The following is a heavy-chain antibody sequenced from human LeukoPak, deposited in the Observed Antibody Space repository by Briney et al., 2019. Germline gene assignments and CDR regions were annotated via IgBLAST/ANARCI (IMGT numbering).Heavy chain of an antibody. Sequence: SQTLSLTCSVSGGSISSGHYYWRWIRQPPGKGLEWIGYIYYSGSAYYNPSLKSRVTISVDTSKNQLSLTLSSVTAADTAVYSCARAPEQFSSSWYWFDPWGQGTLVTVSS. CDR1: GGSISSGHYY. CDR2: IYYSGSA. V-gene: IGHV4-30-4*01. CDR3: ARAPEQFSSSWYWFDP. D-gene: IGHD6-13*01. J-gene: IGHJ5*02.